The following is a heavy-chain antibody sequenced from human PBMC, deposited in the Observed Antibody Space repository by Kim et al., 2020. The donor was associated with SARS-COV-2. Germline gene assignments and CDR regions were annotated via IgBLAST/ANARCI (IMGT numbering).Heavy chain of an antibody. CDR1: GYSFSNYW. CDR2: IYPDDSDT. D-gene: IGHD4-4*01. V-gene: IGHV5-51*01. J-gene: IGHJ6*01. Sequence: GESLKISCKGSGYSFSNYWIGWVRQMPGKGLEWMGIIYPDDSDTKYSPSFQGQVTISADKSISTAYLQWSSLKASDTAMYYCVRSVTTSFQYYYYGMDVW. CDR3: VRSVTTSFQYYYYGMDV.